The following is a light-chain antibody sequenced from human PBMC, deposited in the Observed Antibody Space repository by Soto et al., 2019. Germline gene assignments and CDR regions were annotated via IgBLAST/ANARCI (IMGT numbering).Light chain of an antibody. CDR1: QRINSW. V-gene: IGKV1-5*01. CDR3: QQYNTNSWT. CDR2: DAS. J-gene: IGKJ1*01. Sequence: DIQMTQSPSTLSASVGDRVTITCRASQRINSWLAWYQQKAGKAPKVLIYDASSLESGVPSRFSGSGSGTEFTLTISSLQPDDFATYYCQQYNTNSWTFGQGTKVDI.